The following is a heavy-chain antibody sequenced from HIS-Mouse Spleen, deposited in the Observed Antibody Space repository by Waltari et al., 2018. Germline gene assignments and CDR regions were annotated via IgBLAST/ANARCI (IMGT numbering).Heavy chain of an antibody. CDR2: MYYSGST. CDR3: AREIPYSSSWYDWYFDL. V-gene: IGHV4-39*07. D-gene: IGHD6-13*01. Sequence: QLQLQESGPGLVKPSETLSLTCTVSGCSISSSSYYWVWIRQPPGKGLEWFGSMYYSGSTDYNPSFTGRVTISMDTSKNQFSQKLSSVTAADTSVYYCAREIPYSSSWYDWYFDLWGRGTPVTVSS. J-gene: IGHJ2*01. CDR1: GCSISSSSYY.